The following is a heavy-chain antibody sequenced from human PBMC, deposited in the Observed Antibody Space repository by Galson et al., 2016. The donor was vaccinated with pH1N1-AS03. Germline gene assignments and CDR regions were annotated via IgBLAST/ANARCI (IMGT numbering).Heavy chain of an antibody. J-gene: IGHJ6*02. CDR3: ARRRLDPFRGASGWYFYFYGVDG. V-gene: IGHV1-69*13. CDR2: IIPTYGTS. D-gene: IGHD6-25*01. Sequence: SVKVSCKASGDTFSGYGITWVRQAPGQGLEWMGGIIPTYGTSNYAQKFQGRVTITADESTSTTYMDLSSLRSEDTAVDFCARRRLDPFRGASGWYFYFYGVDGWGQGTTVTVSS. CDR1: GDTFSGYG.